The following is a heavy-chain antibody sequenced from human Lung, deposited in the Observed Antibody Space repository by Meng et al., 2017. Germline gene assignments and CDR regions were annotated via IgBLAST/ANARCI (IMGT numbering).Heavy chain of an antibody. Sequence: QGEVQRWGAGTLKPSGTLSRAGVVFGGSFSDYYWSWIRQAPGKGLEWIGEINHSGSTNYNPSLESRATISVDTSQNNLSLKLSSVTAADSAVYYCARGPTTMAHDFDYWGQGTLVTVSS. CDR2: INHSGST. V-gene: IGHV4-34*01. D-gene: IGHD4-11*01. CDR1: GGSFSDYY. J-gene: IGHJ4*02. CDR3: ARGPTTMAHDFDY.